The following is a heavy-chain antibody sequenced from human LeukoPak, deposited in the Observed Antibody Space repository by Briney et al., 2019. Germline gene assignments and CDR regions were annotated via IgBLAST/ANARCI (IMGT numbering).Heavy chain of an antibody. Sequence: AGSLRLSCAASAFTLSSNYMTCVRQAPGNGLEWVSVIQSGVRTYYPDSLKDRFTISRDNSKNTLYLQMGSLRVEDTGVYYCARGARDYYELDCWGQGTLVTVSS. CDR1: AFTLSSNY. V-gene: IGHV3-66*01. CDR3: ARGARDYYELDC. CDR2: IQSGVRT. J-gene: IGHJ4*02. D-gene: IGHD3-22*01.